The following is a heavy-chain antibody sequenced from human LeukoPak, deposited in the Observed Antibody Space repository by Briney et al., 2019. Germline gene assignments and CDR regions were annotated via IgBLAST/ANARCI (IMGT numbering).Heavy chain of an antibody. D-gene: IGHD4-23*01. CDR3: ARVLGGTDAFDI. Sequence: GASVKVSCKASGGTFSSYAISWVRLAPGQGLEWMGRIIPILGIANYAQKFQGRVTITADKSTSTAYMELSSLRSEDTAVYYCARVLGGTDAFDIWGQGTMVTVSS. CDR1: GGTFSSYA. V-gene: IGHV1-69*04. J-gene: IGHJ3*02. CDR2: IIPILGIA.